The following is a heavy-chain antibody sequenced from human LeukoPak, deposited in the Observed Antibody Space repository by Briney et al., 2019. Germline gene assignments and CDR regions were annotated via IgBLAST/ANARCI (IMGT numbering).Heavy chain of an antibody. CDR3: ARGFRGDNFDY. J-gene: IGHJ4*02. CDR2: MYHSGST. D-gene: IGHD7-27*01. V-gene: IGHV4-38-2*02. CDR1: GYSISSAYY. Sequence: NPSETLSLTCSVSGYSISSAYYWGWIRRPPGKGLEWIGTMYHSGSTNYNPSLKSRVTISVDTSKNQFSLKLSSVTAADTAVYFCARGFRGDNFDYWGQGTLVTVSS.